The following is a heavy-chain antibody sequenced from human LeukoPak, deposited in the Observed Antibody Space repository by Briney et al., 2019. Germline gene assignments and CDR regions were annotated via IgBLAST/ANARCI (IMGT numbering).Heavy chain of an antibody. J-gene: IGHJ4*02. V-gene: IGHV3-21*01. D-gene: IGHD3-3*01. CDR3: ARGVPYYDFWSGYYPLDY. CDR2: IISSSGYI. CDR1: GFTFSSYS. Sequence: GGSLRLSCAASGFTFSSYSMNWVRQAPGKGLEWVSSIISSSGYIYYGDSVKGRFTISRDNAKNSLYLQMNSLRAEDTAVYYCARGVPYYDFWSGYYPLDYWGQGTLVTVSS.